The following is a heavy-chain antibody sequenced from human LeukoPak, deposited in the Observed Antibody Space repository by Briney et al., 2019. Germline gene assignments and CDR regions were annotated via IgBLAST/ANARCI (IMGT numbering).Heavy chain of an antibody. J-gene: IGHJ4*02. V-gene: IGHV4-30-2*01. D-gene: IGHD3-22*01. CDR1: GGSISSGGYS. Sequence: PSETLSLTCTVSGGSISSGGYSWSWIRQPPGKGLEWIGYIYHSGSTYYNPSLKSRVTISVDTSKNQLSLKLRSVTAADTAIYYCARGAYYFDTRDWGQGTLVTVSS. CDR2: IYHSGST. CDR3: ARGAYYFDTRD.